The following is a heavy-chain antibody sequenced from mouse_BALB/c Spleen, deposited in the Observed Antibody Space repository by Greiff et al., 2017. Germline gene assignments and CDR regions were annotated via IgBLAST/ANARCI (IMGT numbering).Heavy chain of an antibody. CDR3: AREGSLYGNYENYYAMDY. Sequence: DVQLVESGGGLVKPGGSLKLSCAASGFTFSSYAMSWVRQTPEKRLEWVASISSGGSTYYPDSVKGRFTISRDNARNILYLQMSSLRSEDTAMYYCAREGSLYGNYENYYAMDYWGQGTSVTVSS. CDR2: ISSGGST. J-gene: IGHJ4*01. CDR1: GFTFSSYA. V-gene: IGHV5-6-5*01. D-gene: IGHD2-10*02.